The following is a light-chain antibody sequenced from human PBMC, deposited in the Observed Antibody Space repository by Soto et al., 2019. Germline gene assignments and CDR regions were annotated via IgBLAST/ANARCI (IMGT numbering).Light chain of an antibody. CDR2: GAS. V-gene: IGKV3-20*01. CDR1: QSVSTSY. CDR3: QQYGSSPTT. Sequence: DIVLTQSPGTLSLSPGERATLSCRASQSVSTSYLAWYQQKPGQAPRLLIFGASSRATGIPDRFIGSGSGTEFTLTISRLEPADFAVYYCQQYGSSPTTFGQGTKVEIK. J-gene: IGKJ1*01.